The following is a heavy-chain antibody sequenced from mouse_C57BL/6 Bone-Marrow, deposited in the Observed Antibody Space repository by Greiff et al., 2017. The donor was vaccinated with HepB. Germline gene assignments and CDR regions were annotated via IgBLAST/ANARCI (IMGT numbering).Heavy chain of an antibody. CDR2: INPNNGGT. J-gene: IGHJ3*01. CDR3: ARYYGSIVFAY. D-gene: IGHD1-1*01. V-gene: IGHV1-22*01. CDR1: GYTFTDYN. Sequence: VQLQQSGPELVKPGASVKMSCKASGYTFTDYNMHWVKQSHGKSLEWIGYINPNNGGTSYNQKFKGKATLTVNKSSSTAYMELRSLTSEDSAVYFCARYYGSIVFAYWGQGTLVTVSA.